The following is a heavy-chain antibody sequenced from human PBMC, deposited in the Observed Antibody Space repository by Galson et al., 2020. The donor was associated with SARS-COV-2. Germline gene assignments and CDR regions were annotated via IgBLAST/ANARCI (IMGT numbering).Heavy chain of an antibody. V-gene: IGHV1-8*01. D-gene: IGHD3-9*01. Sequence: ASVKVFCKASGYTFTSYDINWLRQDTGQGLEWMGSMYPNSGNTGYAQKFQGRVTMTTNNSTSTAYMVLSSLGSEDTAVYYCARLLRYFDGLSNLGYYYGMDGVGQGTTVTGAS. CDR3: ARLLRYFDGLSNLGYYYGMDG. CDR1: GYTFTSYD. J-gene: IGHJ6*02. CDR2: MYPNSGNT.